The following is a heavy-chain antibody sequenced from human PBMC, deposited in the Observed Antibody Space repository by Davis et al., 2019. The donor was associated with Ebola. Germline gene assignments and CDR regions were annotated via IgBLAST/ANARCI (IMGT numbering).Heavy chain of an antibody. CDR3: ARSGGGSCSSCIAVAGTDY. CDR1: GYSISSGYY. CDR2: IYHSGST. D-gene: IGHD6-19*01. V-gene: IGHV4-38-2*02. Sequence: MPSETLSLTCTVSGYSISSGYYWGWIRQPPGKGLEWIGCIYHSGSTYYNPSLKSRVTISVDTSKNQFSLKLSSVTAADTAVYYCARSGGGSCSSCIAVAGTDYWGQGTLVTVSS. J-gene: IGHJ4*02.